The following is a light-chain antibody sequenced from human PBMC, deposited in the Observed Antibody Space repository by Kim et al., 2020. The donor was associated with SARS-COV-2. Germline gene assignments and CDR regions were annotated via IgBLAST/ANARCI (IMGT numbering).Light chain of an antibody. V-gene: IGKV3-20*01. J-gene: IGKJ2*01. CDR2: GAS. CDR1: QSVSSSY. Sequence: LSPGERSTLSCRASQSVSSSYLAWYQQKPGQAPRLLIYGASSRATGIPDRFSGSGSGTDFTLTISRLEPEDFAVYYCQQYGSSPQSFGQGTKLDI. CDR3: QQYGSSPQS.